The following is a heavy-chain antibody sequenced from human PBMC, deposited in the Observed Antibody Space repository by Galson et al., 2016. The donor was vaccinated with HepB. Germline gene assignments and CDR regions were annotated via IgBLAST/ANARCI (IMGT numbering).Heavy chain of an antibody. J-gene: IGHJ5*02. V-gene: IGHV4-34*01. CDR1: GESVSGYY. CDR2: INHRGST. CDR3: ARGPDDYGDAGWWFDP. Sequence: SETLSLTCGVYGESVSGYYWSWIRQSPGKGLEWIGEINHRGSTYYNPSLESRVTISVDTSKNQFSLNLNSVTTADTAVYYCARGPDDYGDAGWWFDPWGQGTLVTVSS. D-gene: IGHD4-17*01.